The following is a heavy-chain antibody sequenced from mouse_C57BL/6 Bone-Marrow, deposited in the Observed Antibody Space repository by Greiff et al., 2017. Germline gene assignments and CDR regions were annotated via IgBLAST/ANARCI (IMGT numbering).Heavy chain of an antibody. D-gene: IGHD1-1*01. V-gene: IGHV1-55*01. J-gene: IGHJ4*01. CDR3: AREGVVADYYAMDY. Sequence: QVQLQQPGAELVKPGASVKMSCKASGYTFTSSWITWVKQRPGQGLEWIGDIYPGSGSTNYNEKFKSKATLTVDTSSSTAYMQLSSLTSEDSAVYYCAREGVVADYYAMDYWGQGTSVTVSS. CDR2: IYPGSGST. CDR1: GYTFTSSW.